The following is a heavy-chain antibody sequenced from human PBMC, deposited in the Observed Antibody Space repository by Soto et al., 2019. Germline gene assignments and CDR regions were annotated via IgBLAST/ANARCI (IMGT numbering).Heavy chain of an antibody. V-gene: IGHV5-10-1*01. D-gene: IGHD3-22*01. CDR1: RYSFAGYW. J-gene: IGHJ4*02. CDR3: ARQIYDSDTGPNFQYYFDS. Sequence: GESLKISCKGSRYSFAGYWITWVRQKPGKGLEWMGRIDPSDSQTYYSPSFRGHVTISVTKSITTVFLQWSSLRASDTAMYYCARQIYDSDTGPNFQYYFDSWGQGTPVTVSS. CDR2: IDPSDSQT.